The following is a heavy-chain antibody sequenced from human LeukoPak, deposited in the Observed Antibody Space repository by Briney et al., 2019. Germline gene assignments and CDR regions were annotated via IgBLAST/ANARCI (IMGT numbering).Heavy chain of an antibody. CDR1: GYSFTGHY. CDR3: SWADG. Sequence: ASVKVSCKASGYSFTGHYLHWMRQAPGQGLEWMGWIHPNNGGTQYAQKFQGRLIITRDTSLNTVYIELNSLIANVTAVDYCSWADGWGQGTLVTVSS. J-gene: IGHJ4*02. CDR2: IHPNNGGT. V-gene: IGHV1-2*02. D-gene: IGHD4-17*01.